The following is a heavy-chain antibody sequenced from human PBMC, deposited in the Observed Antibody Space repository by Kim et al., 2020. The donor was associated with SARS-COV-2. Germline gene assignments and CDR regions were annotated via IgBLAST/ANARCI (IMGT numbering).Heavy chain of an antibody. J-gene: IGHJ2*01. CDR2: ISSSSSYI. V-gene: IGHV3-21*01. Sequence: GGSLRLSCAASGFTFSSYSMNWVRQAPGKGLEWVSSISSSSSYIYYADSVKGRFTISRDNAKNSLYLQMNSLRAEDTAVYYCARDGSGWYSNWYFDLWGRGTLVTVSS. CDR1: GFTFSSYS. CDR3: ARDGSGWYSNWYFDL. D-gene: IGHD6-19*01.